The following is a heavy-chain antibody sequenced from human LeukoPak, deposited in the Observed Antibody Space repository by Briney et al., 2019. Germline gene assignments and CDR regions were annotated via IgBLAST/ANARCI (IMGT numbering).Heavy chain of an antibody. CDR3: ARGSSSLGCDY. CDR2: INHSGST. J-gene: IGHJ4*02. V-gene: IGHV4-34*01. D-gene: IGHD6-13*01. CDR1: GGSFSGYY. Sequence: SETLSLTCAVYGGSFSGYYWSWIRQPPGKGLEWIGEINHSGSTNYNPSLKSRVTISVDTSKNQFSLKLSSVTAADTAVYYCARGSSSLGCDYWGREPWSPSPQ.